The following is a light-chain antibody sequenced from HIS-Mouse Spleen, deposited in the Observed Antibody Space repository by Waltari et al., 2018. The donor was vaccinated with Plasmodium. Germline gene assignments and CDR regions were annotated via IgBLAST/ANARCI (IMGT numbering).Light chain of an antibody. CDR2: KAS. V-gene: IGKV1-5*03. Sequence: DTQMTQSPSTLSAPVGDRVTITCRASQSISSWVAWYQQKPGKAPKLLIYKASSLESGVPSRFSGSGSGTEFTLTISSLQPDDFATYYCQQYNSYQFGQGTKVEIK. CDR3: QQYNSYQ. J-gene: IGKJ1*01. CDR1: QSISSW.